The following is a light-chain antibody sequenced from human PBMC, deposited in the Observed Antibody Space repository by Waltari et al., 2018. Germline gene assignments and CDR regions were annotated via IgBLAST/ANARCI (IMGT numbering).Light chain of an antibody. J-gene: IGLJ3*02. CDR2: RSD. V-gene: IGLV1-44*01. Sequence: QSVLTQPPSASGTPGQGVTISCSGGDSNIGNNVVNWYQQVPGKAPKLLIYRSDRRPAGVPDRFSGSKSGTSASLAISGLQSEDEADYYCAAWDDSLNGRWVFGGGTKVTVL. CDR3: AAWDDSLNGRWV. CDR1: DSNIGNNV.